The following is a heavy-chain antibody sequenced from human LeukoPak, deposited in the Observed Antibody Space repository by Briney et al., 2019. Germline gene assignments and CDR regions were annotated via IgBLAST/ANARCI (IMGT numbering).Heavy chain of an antibody. CDR3: ARDHYGSGSYYPLGY. Sequence: GGSLRLSCAASGFTFSSYGMHWVRQAPGKGLERVAVIWYDGSNKYYADSVKGRFTISRDNSKNTLYLQMNSLRAEDTAVYYCARDHYGSGSYYPLGYWGQGTLVTVSS. D-gene: IGHD3-10*01. J-gene: IGHJ4*02. V-gene: IGHV3-33*01. CDR2: IWYDGSNK. CDR1: GFTFSSYG.